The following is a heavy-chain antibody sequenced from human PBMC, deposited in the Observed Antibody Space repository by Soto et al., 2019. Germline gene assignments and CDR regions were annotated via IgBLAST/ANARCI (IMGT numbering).Heavy chain of an antibody. CDR1: GFTFSSYW. Sequence: GGSLRLSCGASGFTFSSYWMHLVRQAPGKGLVWVSRINVDGSITHYADSVNGRFTISRDNAKNTLYLQMNSLRAEDTAVYYCATLVDYGDYEYFQHWGQGTLVTVSS. D-gene: IGHD4-17*01. CDR2: INVDGSIT. J-gene: IGHJ1*01. CDR3: ATLVDYGDYEYFQH. V-gene: IGHV3-74*01.